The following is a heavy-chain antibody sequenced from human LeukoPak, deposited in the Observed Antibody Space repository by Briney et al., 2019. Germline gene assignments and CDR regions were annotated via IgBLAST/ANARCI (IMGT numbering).Heavy chain of an antibody. CDR1: GFTFSSYW. D-gene: IGHD5-18*01. CDR3: AAAMDYYYYYMDV. J-gene: IGHJ6*03. CDR2: INSDGSST. V-gene: IGHV3-74*01. Sequence: PGGSLRLSCAASGFTFSSYWMHWVRQAPRKGLVWVSRINSDGSSTSYADSVKGRFTISRDNAKNTLYLQMNSLRAEDTAVYYCAAAMDYYYYYMDVWGKGTTVTVSS.